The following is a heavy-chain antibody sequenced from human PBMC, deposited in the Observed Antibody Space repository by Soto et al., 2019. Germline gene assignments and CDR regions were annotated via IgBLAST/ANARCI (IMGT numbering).Heavy chain of an antibody. CDR3: ARLGTAMGGMDV. CDR2: IYPGDSGT. V-gene: IGHV5-51*01. CDR1: GYSFTSYW. J-gene: IGHJ6*02. D-gene: IGHD5-18*01. Sequence: GASLTISGKGSGYSFTSYWIGWVRQLPGKGLEWMGIIYPGDSGTRYSPSFQGQVTISVDKSIRNAYLQWSSLKASDTAMYYCARLGTAMGGMDVWGQGNTVTVSS.